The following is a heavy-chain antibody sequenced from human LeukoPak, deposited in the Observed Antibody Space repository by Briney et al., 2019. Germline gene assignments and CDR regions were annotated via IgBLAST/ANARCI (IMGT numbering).Heavy chain of an antibody. J-gene: IGHJ4*02. CDR3: VIWPRGYALY. CDR1: GFIFSSYA. V-gene: IGHV3-64D*09. CDR2: IRSNGDNT. D-gene: IGHD5-18*01. Sequence: PGGSLRVSCAASGFIFSSYAMHWVRQAPGKGLEYISGIRSNGDNTYYADSVKGRFTISRDNSKNTLYLQMSTLRAEDTAVYYCVIWPRGYALYWGQGTLVTVSS.